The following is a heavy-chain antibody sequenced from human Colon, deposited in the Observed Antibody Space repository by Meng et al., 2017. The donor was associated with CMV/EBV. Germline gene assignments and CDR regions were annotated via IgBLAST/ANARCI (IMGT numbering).Heavy chain of an antibody. J-gene: IGHJ6*02. D-gene: IGHD1-14*01. V-gene: IGHV3-20*04. CDR3: TANRGAHYYYYAMDV. CDR2: IDWSGRST. CDR1: GFNFDDYG. Sequence: SCAGSGFNFDDYGMNWVRQAPGKGLEWVAGIDWSGRSTVYADSVKGRFTISRDNTKNSLYLQLDSLRAEDTALYYCTANRGAHYYYYAMDVWGQGTTVTVSS.